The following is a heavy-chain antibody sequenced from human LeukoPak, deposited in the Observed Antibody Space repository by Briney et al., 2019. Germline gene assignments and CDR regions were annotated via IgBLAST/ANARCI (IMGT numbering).Heavy chain of an antibody. CDR3: ARDLDCSGGSCYSGPWFDP. V-gene: IGHV4-38-2*02. CDR1: GYSLSSGYY. J-gene: IGHJ5*02. CDR2: IYHSGST. D-gene: IGHD2-15*01. Sequence: SETLSLTCTVSGYSLSSGYYWGWIRQPPGKGLEWIGSIYHSGSTYYNPSLKSRVTISVDTSKNQFSLKLSSVTAADTAVYYCARDLDCSGGSCYSGPWFDPWGQGTLVTVSS.